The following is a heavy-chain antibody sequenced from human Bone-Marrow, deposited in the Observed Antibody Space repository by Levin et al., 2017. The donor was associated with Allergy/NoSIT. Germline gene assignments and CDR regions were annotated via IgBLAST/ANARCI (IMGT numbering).Heavy chain of an antibody. CDR2: ITGSSSYL. CDR1: GFDFRSYT. D-gene: IGHD6-13*01. Sequence: GGSLRLSCVASGFDFRSYTLNWVRQAPGKGLEWVSSITGSSSYLYYADSVKGRFTISRDNTKNTLYLDMNDLRAEDTAVYYCARDFFSSTWPKPFDYWGRGTLVTGS. V-gene: IGHV3-21*01. J-gene: IGHJ4*02. CDR3: ARDFFSSTWPKPFDY.